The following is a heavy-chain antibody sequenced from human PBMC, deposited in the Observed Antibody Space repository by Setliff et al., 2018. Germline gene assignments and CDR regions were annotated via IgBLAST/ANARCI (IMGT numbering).Heavy chain of an antibody. V-gene: IGHV5-51*01. CDR2: IYPGDSDT. CDR3: ARSLSDLASYYGMDV. CDR1: GYSFTSYW. D-gene: IGHD3-16*01. J-gene: IGHJ6*02. Sequence: PGESLTLSCKGSGYSFTSYWIGWVRQMPGKGLEWMGIIYPGDSDTRYSPSFQGQVTISADKSISTAYLQWSSLKASDTAMYYCARSLSDLASYYGMDVWGQGTTVTVSS.